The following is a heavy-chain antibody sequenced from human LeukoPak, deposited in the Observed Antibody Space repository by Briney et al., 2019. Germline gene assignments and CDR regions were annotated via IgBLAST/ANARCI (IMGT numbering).Heavy chain of an antibody. CDR2: ISAYNGNT. J-gene: IGHJ6*03. Sequence: ASVKVSCKASGYTFTSYGTSWVRQAPGQGLEWMGWISAYNGNTNYAQKLQGRVTMTTDTSTSTAYMELRSLRSDDTAVYYCARGSSTIDDYYYMDVWGKGTTVTVSS. CDR3: ARGSSTIDDYYYMDV. D-gene: IGHD6-13*01. V-gene: IGHV1-18*01. CDR1: GYTFTSYG.